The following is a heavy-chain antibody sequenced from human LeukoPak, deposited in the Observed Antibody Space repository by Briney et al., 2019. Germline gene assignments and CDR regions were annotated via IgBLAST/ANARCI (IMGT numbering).Heavy chain of an antibody. V-gene: IGHV4-59*01. CDR2: IYYSGST. Sequence: SETLSLTCTVSGGSISSYYWSWIRQPPGEGLEGIGYIYYSGSTNYNPSLKSRVTISVDTSKNQFSLKLSSVTAAGTAVYYCARAGYYGSGSKLAGAAFDIWGQGTMVTVSS. J-gene: IGHJ3*02. CDR3: ARAGYYGSGSKLAGAAFDI. D-gene: IGHD3-10*01. CDR1: GGSISSYY.